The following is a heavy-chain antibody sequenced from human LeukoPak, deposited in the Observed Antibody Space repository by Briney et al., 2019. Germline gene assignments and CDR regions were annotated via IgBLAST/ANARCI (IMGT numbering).Heavy chain of an antibody. CDR1: GFTFSSFA. CDR3: AKDDGWIYFNH. Sequence: GGSLRLSCAASGFTFSSFAMSWVRQAPGEGLEWVSAMSGSGGMTYSADSVKGRFTISRDNSKDTMYLQMNSVRAEDTATYYCAKDDGWIYFNHWGQGTLVTVSS. CDR2: MSGSGGMT. V-gene: IGHV3-23*01. D-gene: IGHD3-10*01. J-gene: IGHJ4*02.